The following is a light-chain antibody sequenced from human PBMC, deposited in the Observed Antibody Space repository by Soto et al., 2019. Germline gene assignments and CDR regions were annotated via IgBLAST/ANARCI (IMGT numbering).Light chain of an antibody. CDR3: RSYTSSSTQV. CDR2: DVS. J-gene: IGLJ1*01. CDR1: SSDVGGYNF. V-gene: IGLV2-14*03. Sequence: QSALTQPASVSGSPGQSITISCTGTSSDVGGYNFVSWYQQHPGKVPKLMIFDVSSRPSGVSDRFSGSKSGNTASLTISGLQAEDEGDYYCRSYTSSSTQVFGSGTKVTVL.